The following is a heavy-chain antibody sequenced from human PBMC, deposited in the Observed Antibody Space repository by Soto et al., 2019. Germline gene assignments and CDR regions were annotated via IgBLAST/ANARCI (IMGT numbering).Heavy chain of an antibody. CDR3: VRIRYQLPSSVLWLDP. Sequence: SETLSLTCSVYGGFLSESYWTWIRQPPGKGLEWIGEINHVGGTNYNPSLKSRVTMSVDTSQNQFSLRLISVTAADTAMYFCVRIRYQLPSSVLWLDPWGQGTPVPVSS. D-gene: IGHD3-16*01. J-gene: IGHJ5*02. CDR1: GGFLSESY. CDR2: INHVGGT. V-gene: IGHV4-34*01.